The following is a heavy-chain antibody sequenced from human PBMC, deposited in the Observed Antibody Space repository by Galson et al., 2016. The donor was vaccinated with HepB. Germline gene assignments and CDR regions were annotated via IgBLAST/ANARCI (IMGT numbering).Heavy chain of an antibody. CDR1: GFTFSSYG. J-gene: IGHJ4*02. CDR3: AKDGRIYCSSASCHDHFHY. D-gene: IGHD2-2*01. V-gene: IGHV3-30*18. CDR2: ISYDGSNK. Sequence: SLRLSCAASGFTFSSYGMHWVRQAPGKGLEWVAFISYDGSNKKYADSVKSRFTISRDNSKKTLYLQMNSLRAEDTAVYYCAKDGRIYCSSASCHDHFHYWGQGTLVTVSS.